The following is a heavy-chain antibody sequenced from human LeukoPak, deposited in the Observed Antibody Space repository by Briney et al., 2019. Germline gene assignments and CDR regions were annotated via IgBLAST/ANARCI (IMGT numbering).Heavy chain of an antibody. CDR2: ISGSGGST. D-gene: IGHD3-16*02. J-gene: IGHJ6*03. V-gene: IGHV3-23*01. CDR3: AKFRGLGELSLVPGGYYYYMDV. CDR1: GFTFSSYG. Sequence: GGTLRLSCAASGFTFSSYGMSWVRQAPGKGLEWVSAISGSGGSTYYADSVKGRFTISRDNSKNTLYLQMNSLRAEDTAVYYCAKFRGLGELSLVPGGYYYYMDVWGKGTTVTISS.